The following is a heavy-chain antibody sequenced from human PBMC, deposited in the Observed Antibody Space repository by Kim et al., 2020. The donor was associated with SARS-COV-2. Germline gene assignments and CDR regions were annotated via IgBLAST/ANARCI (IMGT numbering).Heavy chain of an antibody. Sequence: GGSLRLSCVGSGFIFSKNYIFWVRQAPGKGLEWVSVIYGDGNTYYAESVKGRFTSSRDNSKNTVYLQINSLRAEDTAVFYCARGLQDGFEGWGQGTVVTVSS. V-gene: IGHV3-53*01. CDR1: GFIFSKNY. CDR2: IYGDGNT. J-gene: IGHJ3*01. CDR3: ARGLQDGFEG.